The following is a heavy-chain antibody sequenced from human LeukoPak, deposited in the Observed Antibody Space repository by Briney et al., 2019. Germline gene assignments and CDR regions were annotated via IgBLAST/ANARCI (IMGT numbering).Heavy chain of an antibody. CDR1: GYTSTGYY. CDR3: ARVAETPLLWFGELYGHNWFDP. V-gene: IGHV1-2*02. D-gene: IGHD3-10*01. Sequence: ASVKVSCKASGYTSTGYYMHWVRQAPGQGLEWMGWINPNSGGTNYAQKFQGRVTMTRDTSISTAYMELSRLRSDDTAVYYCARVAETPLLWFGELYGHNWFDPWGQGTLVTVSS. CDR2: INPNSGGT. J-gene: IGHJ5*02.